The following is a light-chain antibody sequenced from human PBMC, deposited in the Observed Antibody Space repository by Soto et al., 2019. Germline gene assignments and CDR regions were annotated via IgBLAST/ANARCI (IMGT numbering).Light chain of an antibody. Sequence: QSVLTQPPSVSGAPGQRVTISCTGSSSNIGAVFDVPWYQQVPGTAPKLLIYENTKRPSGVPDRFSGSKSGTSASLAITGLQAEDEADYYCQSYASGLSGWLFGGGTKLTVL. V-gene: IGLV1-40*01. CDR1: SSNIGAVFD. J-gene: IGLJ2*01. CDR3: QSYASGLSGWL. CDR2: ENT.